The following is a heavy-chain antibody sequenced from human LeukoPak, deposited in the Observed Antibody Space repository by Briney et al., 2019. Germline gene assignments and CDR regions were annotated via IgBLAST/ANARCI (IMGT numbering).Heavy chain of an antibody. CDR2: IYYSGTT. Sequence: SETLSLTCTVSGGSISSYYWSWIRQPPGKGLEWIGYIYYSGTTNYNPSLKSRVTISVDTSKNQFPLKLSSVTAADTAVYYCARGVYIAAAQYAYWGQGTLVTVSS. V-gene: IGHV4-59*01. CDR1: GGSISSYY. J-gene: IGHJ4*02. CDR3: ARGVYIAAAQYAY. D-gene: IGHD6-13*01.